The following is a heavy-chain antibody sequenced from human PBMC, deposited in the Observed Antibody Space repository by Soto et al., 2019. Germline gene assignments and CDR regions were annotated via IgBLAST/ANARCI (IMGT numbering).Heavy chain of an antibody. J-gene: IGHJ5*02. CDR2: IIPILGIA. CDR3: AREYCSGGSCYSDWFDP. V-gene: IGHV1-69*08. CDR1: GGTFSSYT. Sequence: QVPLVQSGAEVKKPGSSVKVSCKASGGTFSSYTISWVRQAPGQGLEWMGRIIPILGIANYAQKFQGRVTITADKSTSTAYMELSSLRSEDTAVYYCAREYCSGGSCYSDWFDPWGQGTLVTVSS. D-gene: IGHD2-15*01.